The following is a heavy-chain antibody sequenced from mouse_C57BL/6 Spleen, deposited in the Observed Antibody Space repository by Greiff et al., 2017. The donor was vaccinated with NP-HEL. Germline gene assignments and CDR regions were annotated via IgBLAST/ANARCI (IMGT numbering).Heavy chain of an antibody. CDR1: GFTFSSYA. CDR2: ISDGGSYT. J-gene: IGHJ4*01. Sequence: EVKLVESGGGLVKPGGSLKLSCAASGFTFSSYAMSWVRQTPEKRLEWVATISDGGSYTYYPDNVKGRFTISRDNAKNNLYLQMSHLKSEDTAMYYCARDGSSSGYYAMDYWGQGTSVTVSS. CDR3: ARDGSSSGYYAMDY. D-gene: IGHD1-1*01. V-gene: IGHV5-4*01.